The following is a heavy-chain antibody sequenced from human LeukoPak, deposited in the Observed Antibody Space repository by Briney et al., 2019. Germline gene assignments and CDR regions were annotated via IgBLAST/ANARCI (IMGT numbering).Heavy chain of an antibody. J-gene: IGHJ4*02. CDR2: INPNSGGT. CDR1: GYTFTGYY. V-gene: IGHV1-2*06. D-gene: IGHD3-10*01. Sequence: GASVKVSCKASGYTFTGYYMHWVRQTPGQGLEWMGRINPNSGGTNYAQKFQGRVTMTRDTSISTAYMELSRLRSDDTAVYYCARETEIRDFDYWGQGTLVTVSS. CDR3: ARETEIRDFDY.